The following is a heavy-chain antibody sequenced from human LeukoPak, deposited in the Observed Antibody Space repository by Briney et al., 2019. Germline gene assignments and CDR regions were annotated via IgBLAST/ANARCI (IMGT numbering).Heavy chain of an antibody. CDR2: ISAYNGNT. J-gene: IGHJ3*02. D-gene: IGHD3-3*01. V-gene: IGHV1-18*01. CDR1: GYTFTSYG. CDR3: AREGWATIFGVVITGSAFDI. Sequence: ASVTVSCKASGYTFTSYGISWVRQGPGQGLEWMGWISAYNGNTNYAQKLQGRVTMTTDTSKSTAYMELRSLRSDDTAVYYCAREGWATIFGVVITGSAFDIWGQGTMVTVSS.